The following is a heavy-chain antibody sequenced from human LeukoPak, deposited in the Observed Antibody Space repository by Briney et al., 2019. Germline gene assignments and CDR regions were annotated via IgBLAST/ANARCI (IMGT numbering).Heavy chain of an antibody. CDR1: GFTFRSYW. CDR2: IKQDGSEK. Sequence: GGSLRLSCAASGFTFRSYWMRWVHQAPGKGLEWVANIKQDGSEKNYVDSVKGRFTISRDNAKNSLYLQMNSLRAKDTAVYYCASGLELDYWGQGTLVTVSS. V-gene: IGHV3-7*03. J-gene: IGHJ4*02. CDR3: ASGLELDY.